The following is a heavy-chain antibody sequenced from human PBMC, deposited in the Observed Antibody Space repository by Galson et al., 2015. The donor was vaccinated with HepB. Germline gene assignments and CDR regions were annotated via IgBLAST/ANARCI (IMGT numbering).Heavy chain of an antibody. Sequence: SLRLSCAASGFTFSSYGMHWVRQAPGKGLEWVAVIWYDGSNKYYADSVKGRFTISRDNSKNTLYLQMNSLRAEDTAVYYCARVSGWYEYYFDYWGQGTLVTVSS. D-gene: IGHD6-19*01. CDR2: IWYDGSNK. CDR1: GFTFSSYG. J-gene: IGHJ4*02. V-gene: IGHV3-33*01. CDR3: ARVSGWYEYYFDY.